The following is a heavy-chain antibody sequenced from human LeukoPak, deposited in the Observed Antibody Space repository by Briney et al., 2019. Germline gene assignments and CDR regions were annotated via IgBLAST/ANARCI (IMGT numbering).Heavy chain of an antibody. CDR2: INPSGGST. D-gene: IGHD3-10*01. CDR1: GYTFTSYY. V-gene: IGHV1-46*01. Sequence: ASVKVSCKASGYTFTSYYMHWVRQAPGQGLEWMGIINPSGGSTSYAQKFHGRVTMTRDTSTSTVYMELSSLRSEDTAVYYCARDQSPYGSGSPQFLWGQGTLVTVSS. J-gene: IGHJ4*02. CDR3: ARDQSPYGSGSPQFL.